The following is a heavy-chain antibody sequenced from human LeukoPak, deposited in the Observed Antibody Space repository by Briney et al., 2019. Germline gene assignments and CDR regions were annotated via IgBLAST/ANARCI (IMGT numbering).Heavy chain of an antibody. V-gene: IGHV3-30*18. D-gene: IGHD3-3*01. J-gene: IGHJ4*02. Sequence: GGSLRLSCAASGFTFNSYSMNWVRQAPGKGLEWVALISDDGSNKYYGDSVKGRFTISRDNSKNMLYLQMNSLRAEDTAIYYCAKDSTKRNVLRVLRRGGEFDYWGQGTLVTVSS. CDR1: GFTFNSYS. CDR2: ISDDGSNK. CDR3: AKDSTKRNVLRVLRRGGEFDY.